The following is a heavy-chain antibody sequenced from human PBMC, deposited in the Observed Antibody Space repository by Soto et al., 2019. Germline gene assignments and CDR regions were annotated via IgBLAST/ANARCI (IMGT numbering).Heavy chain of an antibody. Sequence: EVQLVESGGGLVQPGRSLRLSCAASGFTFDDYAMHWVRQAPGKGLEWVSGISWNSGSIGYADSVKGQFTISRDNAKNTLYLQMNSLRDEDTALYYCAKDSYSGYDGVFAFDIWGQGTMVTVSS. J-gene: IGHJ3*02. D-gene: IGHD5-12*01. V-gene: IGHV3-9*01. CDR2: ISWNSGSI. CDR1: GFTFDDYA. CDR3: AKDSYSGYDGVFAFDI.